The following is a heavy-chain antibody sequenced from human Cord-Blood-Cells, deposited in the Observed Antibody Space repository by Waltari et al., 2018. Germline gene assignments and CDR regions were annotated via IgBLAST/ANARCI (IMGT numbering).Heavy chain of an antibody. J-gene: IGHJ1*01. V-gene: IGHV3-30*18. CDR1: GFTFSSYG. D-gene: IGHD6-19*01. CDR2: LSDGGRNK. CDR3: AKDFRRPWLVLMYFQH. Sequence: QVQLVESGGGVVQPGRSRRLSCAASGFTFSSYGMHWVRLAPGKGLEWVAVLSDGGRNKYYAASLKGRFTISRDNSKNTLYLQMNRLRAEDTAVYYCAKDFRRPWLVLMYFQHWGQGTLFTVPS.